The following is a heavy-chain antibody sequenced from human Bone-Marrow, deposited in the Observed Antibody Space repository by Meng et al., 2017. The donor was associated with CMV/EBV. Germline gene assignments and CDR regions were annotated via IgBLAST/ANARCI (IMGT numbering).Heavy chain of an antibody. CDR2: IDGSSGAI. Sequence: GESLKIPCPGSGFTFSDYYMSWIRQAPGKGLEWISYIDGSSGAIYYADSVKGRFTISRDNARNSLYLQMNSLRAEATAVYYCARDLSSIAARPGDYWGQGTLVTVSS. V-gene: IGHV3-11*04. CDR1: GFTFSDYY. J-gene: IGHJ4*02. CDR3: ARDLSSIAARPGDY. D-gene: IGHD6-6*01.